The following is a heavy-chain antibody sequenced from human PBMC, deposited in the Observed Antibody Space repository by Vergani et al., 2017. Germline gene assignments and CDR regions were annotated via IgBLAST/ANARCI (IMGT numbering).Heavy chain of an antibody. J-gene: IGHJ5*02. CDR1: GVSVSSTAFY. D-gene: IGHD3/OR15-3a*01. Sequence: QVQLQESGPGLVKPSQTLSLTCSVSGVSVSSTAFYWNWIRQPAGKGLEWIGRIYGSGNINYNRSLESRVTISRDTSKNQFSLKVHSVTAADTAVYYCARGETRTDWLDPWGQGTQVIVSS. CDR2: IYGSGNI. CDR3: ARGETRTDWLDP. V-gene: IGHV4-61*02.